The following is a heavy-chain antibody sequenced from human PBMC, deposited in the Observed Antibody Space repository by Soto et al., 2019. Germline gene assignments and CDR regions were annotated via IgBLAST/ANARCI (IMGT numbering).Heavy chain of an antibody. Sequence: QVQLVESGGGVVPPGRSLRLSCAASGFTFSAYAIHWVRQAPGKGLEWVAVISSDGSHKYYADSVKGRFTISRDNSKNTLFLQMNSLRPEDTAVYYCAKDGAEWGLLPFRGREFDYWGQGTLVTVSS. CDR2: ISSDGSHK. J-gene: IGHJ4*02. D-gene: IGHD1-26*01. CDR3: AKDGAEWGLLPFRGREFDY. CDR1: GFTFSAYA. V-gene: IGHV3-30*18.